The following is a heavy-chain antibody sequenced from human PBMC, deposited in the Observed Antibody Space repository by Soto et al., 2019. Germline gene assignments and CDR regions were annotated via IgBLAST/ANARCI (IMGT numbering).Heavy chain of an antibody. Sequence: SVKVSCKASGGTFSSYTISWVRQAPGQGLEWMGRIIPILGIANYAQKFQGRVTITADKSTSTAYMELSSLRSEDTAVYYCARDRSVAVAGQEGDAFDIWGQGTMVTVSS. CDR1: GGTFSSYT. CDR3: ARDRSVAVAGQEGDAFDI. V-gene: IGHV1-69*04. D-gene: IGHD6-19*01. CDR2: IIPILGIA. J-gene: IGHJ3*02.